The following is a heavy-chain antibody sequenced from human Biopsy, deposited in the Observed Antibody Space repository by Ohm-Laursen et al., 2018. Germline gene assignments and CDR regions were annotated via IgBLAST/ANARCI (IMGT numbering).Heavy chain of an antibody. CDR1: GFTFSDYQ. CDR2: ISSGGSTI. V-gene: IGHV3-11*01. CDR3: GRSYGIMAAPVHL. Sequence: LTLTCAASGFTFSDYQTSWIRQTPGKGLEWVSHISSGGSTIFHADSVKGRFTISRDDAKGSLYLQMTNLRAEDTAVYYCGRSYGIMAAPVHLWGQGTLVTVSS. D-gene: IGHD3-16*01. J-gene: IGHJ4*01.